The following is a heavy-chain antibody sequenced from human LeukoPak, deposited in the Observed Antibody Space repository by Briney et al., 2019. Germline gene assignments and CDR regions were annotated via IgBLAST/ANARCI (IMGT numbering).Heavy chain of an antibody. Sequence: KTSETLSLTCTVSGGSVNNNAYYWGWVRQPPGKGLEYIGNVYYSGITYYNPSLQSRVTISVDTSNNQFSLKLSSVTAADTAVYYCARSVYSGSFDYWGQGTLVSVSS. J-gene: IGHJ4*02. V-gene: IGHV4-39*01. CDR2: VYYSGIT. D-gene: IGHD4-11*01. CDR3: ARSVYSGSFDY. CDR1: GGSVNNNAYY.